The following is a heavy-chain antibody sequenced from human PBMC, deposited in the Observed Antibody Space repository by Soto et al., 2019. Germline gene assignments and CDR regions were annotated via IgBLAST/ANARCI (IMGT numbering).Heavy chain of an antibody. CDR1: GFTFSDYY. CDR2: ISSSSSYT. V-gene: IGHV3-11*06. J-gene: IGHJ2*01. Sequence: QVQLVESGGGLVKPGGSLRLSCAASGFTFSDYYMSWIRQAPGKGLEWVSYISSSSSYTNYADSVKGRFTISRDNAKNSLYLHMNSLRAEDTAVYYCASLPGYCSSTSCYDWYFDLWGRGTLVTVSS. CDR3: ASLPGYCSSTSCYDWYFDL. D-gene: IGHD2-2*01.